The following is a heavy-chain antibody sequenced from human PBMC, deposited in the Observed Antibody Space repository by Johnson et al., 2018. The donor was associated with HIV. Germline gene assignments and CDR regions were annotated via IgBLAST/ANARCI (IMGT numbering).Heavy chain of an antibody. CDR1: GFTFGDYA. CDR2: INSDGSST. D-gene: IGHD2-2*01. J-gene: IGHJ3*02. V-gene: IGHV3-74*02. CDR3: ATTFCTSCSVGKFGTFDI. Sequence: EVQVVESGGRLVQPGRSLRLSCTASGFTFGDYAMSWVRQAPGKGLVWVSRINSDGSSTSYADSVKGRFTISRDNAKNSLYLQMNSLRAEDTAVYYCATTFCTSCSVGKFGTFDIWGQGTMVTVSS.